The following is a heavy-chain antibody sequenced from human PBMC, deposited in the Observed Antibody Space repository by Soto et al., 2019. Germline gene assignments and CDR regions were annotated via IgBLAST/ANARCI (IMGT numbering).Heavy chain of an antibody. Sequence: ASVKVSCKASGYTFTSYGISWVRQAPGQGLEWMGWISAYNGNTNYAQKLQGRVTMTTDTSTSTAYMELRSLRSDDTAVYYCARGLDYDFWSGYPIYYYYGMDVWGQGTTVTVSS. D-gene: IGHD3-3*01. CDR2: ISAYNGNT. V-gene: IGHV1-18*01. J-gene: IGHJ6*02. CDR1: GYTFTSYG. CDR3: ARGLDYDFWSGYPIYYYYGMDV.